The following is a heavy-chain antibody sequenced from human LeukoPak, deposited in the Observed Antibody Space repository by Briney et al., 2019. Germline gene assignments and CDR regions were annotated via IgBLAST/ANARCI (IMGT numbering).Heavy chain of an antibody. V-gene: IGHV3-23*01. Sequence: GGSLRLSCAASGFTFSSYAMSWVRQAPGKGLEWVSAISGSGGSTYYADSVKGRFTISRDNSKNTLYLQMNSLRAEDTAVYYCAKDGSGYYPSRDYFDYWGQGTLVTVSS. D-gene: IGHD3-3*01. CDR3: AKDGSGYYPSRDYFDY. CDR2: ISGSGGST. CDR1: GFTFSSYA. J-gene: IGHJ4*02.